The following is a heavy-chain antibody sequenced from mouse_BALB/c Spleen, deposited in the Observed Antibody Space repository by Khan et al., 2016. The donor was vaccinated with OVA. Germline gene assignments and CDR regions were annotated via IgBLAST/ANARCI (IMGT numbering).Heavy chain of an antibody. Sequence: VQLQESGPGLLQPSQSLSITCTVSGFSLNTYSIHWVRQSPGKGLEWLGVIWSAGSTDYNAAFMSRLSINKDNSKSQVFFKMNRLRRKRAAIYYCGRRGYDGGRGAWFVYWGQGTLVTVSA. CDR2: IWSAGST. J-gene: IGHJ3*01. CDR1: GFSLNTYS. V-gene: IGHV2-2*02. D-gene: IGHD2-3*01. CDR3: GRRGYDGGRGAWFVY.